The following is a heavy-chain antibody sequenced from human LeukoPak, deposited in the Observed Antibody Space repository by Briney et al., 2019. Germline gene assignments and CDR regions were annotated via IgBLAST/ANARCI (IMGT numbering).Heavy chain of an antibody. CDR1: GVPFSNYY. D-gene: IGHD6-19*01. CDR3: TRAVAGHPD. V-gene: IGHV4-34*01. J-gene: IGHJ4*02. Sequence: PSETLSLTCAVSGVPFSNYYWSWVRQSPRQGLEWIGGINHSGYTNYNPSLKSRVTMSIHTSKNQFSLILTSVTAADAGVYYCTRAVAGHPDWGQGTLVTVSS. CDR2: INHSGYT.